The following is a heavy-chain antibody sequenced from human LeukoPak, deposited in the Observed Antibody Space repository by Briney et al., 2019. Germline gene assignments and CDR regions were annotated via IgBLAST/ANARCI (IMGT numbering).Heavy chain of an antibody. CDR3: ASSPLWLVPGYFDY. CDR1: GYTFTSYY. D-gene: IGHD6-19*01. CDR2: INPSGCST. Sequence: ASVKVSCKASGYTFTSYYMHWVRQAPGQGLEWMGIINPSGCSTSYAQKFQGRVTMTRDTSTSTVYMELSSLRSENTAVYYCASSPLWLVPGYFDYWGQGTLVTVSS. J-gene: IGHJ4*02. V-gene: IGHV1-46*03.